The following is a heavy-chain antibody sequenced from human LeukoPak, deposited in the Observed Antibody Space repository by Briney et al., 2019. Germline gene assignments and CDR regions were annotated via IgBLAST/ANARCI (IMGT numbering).Heavy chain of an antibody. J-gene: IGHJ4*02. CDR2: ISVYNGNT. V-gene: IGHV1-18*01. CDR1: GYTFTNYG. D-gene: IGHD3-16*01. CDR3: ARERRAWGEDF. Sequence: ASVKVSCKASGYTFTNYGISWVRQAPGQGLEWMGWISVYNGNTNYAQKLQGRVTMTTDTSTSTAYMELRSLRSDDTAVYYCARERRAWGEDFWGQGTLVTVSS.